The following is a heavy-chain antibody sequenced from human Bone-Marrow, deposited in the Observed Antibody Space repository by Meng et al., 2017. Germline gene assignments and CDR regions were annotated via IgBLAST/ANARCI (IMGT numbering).Heavy chain of an antibody. J-gene: IGHJ4*02. D-gene: IGHD6-19*01. V-gene: IGHV3-30*07. CDR1: GFTFSSYA. CDR2: ISFDGSDK. CDR3: ARVGDLIAVAGNDY. Sequence: GESLKISCAASGFTFSSYAMHWVRLAPGKGLEWVALISFDGSDKYYADSVKGRFTISRDNAKNSLYLQMNSLRAEDTAVYYCARVGDLIAVAGNDYWGQGTLVTVSS.